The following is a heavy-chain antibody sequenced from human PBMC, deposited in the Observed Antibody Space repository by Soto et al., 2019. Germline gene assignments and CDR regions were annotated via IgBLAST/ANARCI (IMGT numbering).Heavy chain of an antibody. Sequence: EVQLVESGGGLVQPGRSLRLSCAASGFTFDDHAMHWVRQAPGKGLEWVSGISWNSGSIGYADSVKGRFTISRDNAKNSLYLQMNSLRAEDTALYYCAKDHLLRGYYYYGMDVWGQGTTVTVSS. D-gene: IGHD2-15*01. V-gene: IGHV3-9*01. CDR2: ISWNSGSI. J-gene: IGHJ6*02. CDR3: AKDHLLRGYYYYGMDV. CDR1: GFTFDDHA.